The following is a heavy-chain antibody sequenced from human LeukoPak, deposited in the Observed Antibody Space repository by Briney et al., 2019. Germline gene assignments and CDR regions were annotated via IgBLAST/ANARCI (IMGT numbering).Heavy chain of an antibody. CDR3: VRSPDMSYYYYMDV. D-gene: IGHD2-15*01. CDR2: IFPGDSDT. CDR1: GFTFSSYE. J-gene: IGHJ6*03. Sequence: GGSLRLSCAASGFTFSSYEMNWVRQAPGKGLEWMGIIFPGDSDTIYSPSFQGQVTISADKSINTAYLQWRSLKASDTAMYYCVRSPDMSYYYYMDVWGEGTTVTVSS. V-gene: IGHV5-51*01.